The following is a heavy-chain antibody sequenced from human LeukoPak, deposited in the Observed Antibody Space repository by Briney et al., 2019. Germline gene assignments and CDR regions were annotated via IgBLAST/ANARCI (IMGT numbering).Heavy chain of an antibody. CDR2: ISAYNGNT. CDR1: GYTFTSYG. Sequence: GASVKVSCKASGYTFTSYGISWVRQAPGQGLEWMGWISAYNGNTNYAQKLQGRVTMTRDTSISTAYMELSRLRSDDTAVYYCARDGRRYFDWLLYSDFDYWGQGTLVTVSS. J-gene: IGHJ4*02. V-gene: IGHV1-18*01. CDR3: ARDGRRYFDWLLYSDFDY. D-gene: IGHD3-9*01.